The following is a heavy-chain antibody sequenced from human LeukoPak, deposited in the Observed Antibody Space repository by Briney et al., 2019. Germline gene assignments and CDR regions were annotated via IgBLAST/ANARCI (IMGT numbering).Heavy chain of an antibody. V-gene: IGHV1-2*06. CDR3: ARAQTADHPFDF. CDR1: GYTFSDYF. D-gene: IGHD7-27*01. CDR2: INPYTGET. J-gene: IGHJ4*01. Sequence: ASVKVSCRTSGYTFSDYFLHWVRQAPGQGLEWMGQINPYTGETIFAQKFQTRVTLTRDTSISTAYMELTRLKSDDAAVFYCARAQTADHPFDFWGQGTLVTVSS.